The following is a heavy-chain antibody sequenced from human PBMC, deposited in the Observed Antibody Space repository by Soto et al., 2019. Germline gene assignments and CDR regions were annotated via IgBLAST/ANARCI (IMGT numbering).Heavy chain of an antibody. Sequence: GGSLRLSCPASGFTVSSNYMSWVRQAPGKGLEWVSVIYSGGSTYYADSVKGRFTISRDNSKNTLYLQMNSLRAEDTAVYYCARSSIAAAGTSLYYYYGMDVWGQGTTVTVSS. V-gene: IGHV3-53*01. CDR3: ARSSIAAAGTSLYYYYGMDV. D-gene: IGHD6-13*01. CDR1: GFTVSSNY. CDR2: IYSGGST. J-gene: IGHJ6*02.